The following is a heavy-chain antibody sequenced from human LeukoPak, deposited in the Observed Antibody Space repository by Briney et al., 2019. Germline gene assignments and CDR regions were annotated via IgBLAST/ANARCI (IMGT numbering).Heavy chain of an antibody. V-gene: IGHV3-13*01. D-gene: IGHD3-10*01. CDR3: ARAPRSNYGSGSYYSYYYYGMDV. J-gene: IGHJ6*02. CDR2: IGTAGDT. CDR1: GFTFSSYD. Sequence: GGSLRLSCAASGFTFSSYDMHWVRRATGKGLEWVSAIGTAGDTYYPGSVKGRFTISRENAKNSLYLQMNSLRAGDTAVYYCARAPRSNYGSGSYYSYYYYGMDVWGQGTTVTVSS.